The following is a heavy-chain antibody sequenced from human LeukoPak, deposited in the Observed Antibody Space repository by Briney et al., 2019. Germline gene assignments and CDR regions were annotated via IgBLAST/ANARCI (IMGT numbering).Heavy chain of an antibody. CDR2: ISSSSSYI. Sequence: GGSLRLSCAASGFTFSSYSMNWVRQAPGKGPEWVSSISSSSSYIYYADSVKGRFTISRDNSKNTLYLQMSSLRADDTAVYYCAARPYCTTATCPKTNWFDPWGQGTLVTVSS. CDR1: GFTFSSYS. D-gene: IGHD2-8*01. J-gene: IGHJ5*02. CDR3: AARPYCTTATCPKTNWFDP. V-gene: IGHV3-21*01.